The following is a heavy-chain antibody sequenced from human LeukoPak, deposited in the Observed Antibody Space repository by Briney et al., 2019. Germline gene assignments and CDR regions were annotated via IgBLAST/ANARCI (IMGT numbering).Heavy chain of an antibody. J-gene: IGHJ4*02. CDR3: AREKWELLASFDY. Sequence: GASVKVSCKASGYTFTSYTMNWVRQAPGQGLEWMEWINTNTGNPTYAQGFTGRFVFSLDTSVSTAYLQISSLKAEDTAVYYCAREKWELLASFDYWGQGTLVTVSS. D-gene: IGHD1-26*01. CDR1: GYTFTSYT. V-gene: IGHV7-4-1*02. CDR2: INTNTGNP.